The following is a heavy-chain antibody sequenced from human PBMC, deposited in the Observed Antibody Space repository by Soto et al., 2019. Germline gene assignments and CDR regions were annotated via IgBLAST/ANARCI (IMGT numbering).Heavy chain of an antibody. V-gene: IGHV3-21*01. Sequence: PGGSLRLSCAASGFTFSSYSMNWVRQAPGKGLEWVSSISSSSSYIYYADSVKGRFTISRDNAKNSLYLQMNSLRAEDTAVYYCARDRGYCSSTSCYLVAFDIWGQGTMVTVSS. J-gene: IGHJ3*02. CDR2: ISSSSSYI. CDR1: GFTFSSYS. CDR3: ARDRGYCSSTSCYLVAFDI. D-gene: IGHD2-2*01.